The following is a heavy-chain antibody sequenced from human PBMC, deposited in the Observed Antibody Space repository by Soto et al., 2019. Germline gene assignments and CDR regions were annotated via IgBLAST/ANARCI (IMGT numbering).Heavy chain of an antibody. J-gene: IGHJ4*02. CDR1: CGSISSGGYY. D-gene: IGHD5-12*01. Sequence: SETLSLTCTVSCGSISSGGYYWSWIRQHPGKGLEWIGYIYYSGSTYYNPSLKSRVTISVDTSKNQFSLKLSSVTAADTAVYYCARLKSGYDWRFDYWGQGTLVTVSS. CDR2: IYYSGST. V-gene: IGHV4-31*02. CDR3: ARLKSGYDWRFDY.